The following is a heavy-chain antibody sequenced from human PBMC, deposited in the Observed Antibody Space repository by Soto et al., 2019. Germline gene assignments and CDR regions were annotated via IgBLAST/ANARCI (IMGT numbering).Heavy chain of an antibody. Sequence: SETLSLTCTVSGGSISSYYWSWIRQPPGKGLEWIGYIYYSGSTNYNPSLKSRVTISVDTSKNQFSLKLSSVTAADTAVYYCARDIVAKRTPNNRFAPWGQGTLVTVSS. CDR1: GGSISSYY. CDR2: IYYSGST. D-gene: IGHD5-12*01. V-gene: IGHV4-59*12. CDR3: ARDIVAKRTPNNRFAP. J-gene: IGHJ5*02.